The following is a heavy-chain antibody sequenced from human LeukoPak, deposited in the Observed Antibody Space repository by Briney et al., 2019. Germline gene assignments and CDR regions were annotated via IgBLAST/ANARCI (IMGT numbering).Heavy chain of an antibody. CDR3: ARTQTGRARHYYYYYGMDV. CDR1: GFTLSSYS. Sequence: GGSLRLSCAASGFTLSSYSMNWVRQAPGKGLEWISHITWSGSTIFYADSVKGRFTISRDNSKNTLYLQMNSLRAEDTAVYYCARTQTGRARHYYYYYGMDVWGQGTTVTVSS. V-gene: IGHV3-48*01. J-gene: IGHJ6*02. CDR2: ITWSGSTI.